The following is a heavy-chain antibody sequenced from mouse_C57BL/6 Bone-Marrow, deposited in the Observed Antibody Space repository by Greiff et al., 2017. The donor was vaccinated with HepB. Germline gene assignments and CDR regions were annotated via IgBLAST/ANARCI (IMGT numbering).Heavy chain of an antibody. CDR1: GYTFTSYW. J-gene: IGHJ3*01. D-gene: IGHD2-2*01. CDR3: ARSRGYEIAY. CDR2: IYPSDSET. V-gene: IGHV1-61*01. Sequence: VQLQQPGAELVRPGSSVKLSCKASGYTFTSYWMDWVKQRPGQGLEWIGNIYPSDSETHYNQKFKDKATLTVDKSSSTAYMQLSSLTSEDSAVYYCARSRGYEIAYWGQGTLVTVSA.